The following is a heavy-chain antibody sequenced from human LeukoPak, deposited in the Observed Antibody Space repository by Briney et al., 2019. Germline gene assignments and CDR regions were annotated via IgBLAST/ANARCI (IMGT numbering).Heavy chain of an antibody. CDR3: ARDYPNMDAFDI. CDR1: GGSISSYY. D-gene: IGHD3-10*01. CDR2: IYYSGST. V-gene: IGHV4-59*01. Sequence: SETLSLTCTVSGGSISSYYWSWIRQPPGKGLEWIGYIYYSGSTNYNPSLKNRVTISVDTSKNQFSLKLSSVTAADTAVYYCARDYPNMDAFDIWGQGTMVTVSS. J-gene: IGHJ3*02.